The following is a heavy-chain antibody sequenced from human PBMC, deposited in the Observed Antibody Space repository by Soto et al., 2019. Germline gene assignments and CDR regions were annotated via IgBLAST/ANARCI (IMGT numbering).Heavy chain of an antibody. CDR2: TSYDGNNT. J-gene: IGHJ1*01. CDR3: ASTVDTTMVTWALGN. V-gene: IGHV3-30*03. Sequence: QVQLVESGGGVVQPGRSLRLSCAAPRFIFISYGMHWVRQAPGKGLEWLAVTSYDGNNTYYGDSVKGRFTISRDESKNTLSLQRNSLRPEDTAVYYCASTVDTTMVTWALGNWGQGTLVTVSS. CDR1: RFIFISYG. D-gene: IGHD5-18*01.